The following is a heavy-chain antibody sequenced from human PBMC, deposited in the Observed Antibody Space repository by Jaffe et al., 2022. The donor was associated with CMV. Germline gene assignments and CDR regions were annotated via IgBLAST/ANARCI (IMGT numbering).Heavy chain of an antibody. CDR2: INAGNGNT. CDR1: GYTFTSYA. J-gene: IGHJ4*02. D-gene: IGHD4-17*01. V-gene: IGHV1-3*01. CDR3: ARDVKGDYPYFDY. Sequence: QVQLVQSGAEVKKPGASVKVSCKASGYTFTSYAMHWVRQAPGQRLEWMGWINAGNGNTKYSQKFQGRVTITRDTSASTAYMELSSLRSEDTAVYYCARDVKGDYPYFDYWGQGTLVTVSS.